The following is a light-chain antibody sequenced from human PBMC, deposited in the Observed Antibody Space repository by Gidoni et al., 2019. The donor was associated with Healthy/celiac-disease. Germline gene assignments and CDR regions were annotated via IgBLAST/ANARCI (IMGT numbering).Light chain of an antibody. J-gene: IGKJ4*01. CDR1: QSISSY. Sequence: DLQITHSPSSRSASVGDRVTITCRASQSISSYLNWYQQKPGKAPKLLIYAASSLQSGVPSRFSGSGSGTDFTLTISSLQPEDFATYYCQQSYSTPLTFGGGTKVEIK. CDR3: QQSYSTPLT. V-gene: IGKV1-39*01. CDR2: AAS.